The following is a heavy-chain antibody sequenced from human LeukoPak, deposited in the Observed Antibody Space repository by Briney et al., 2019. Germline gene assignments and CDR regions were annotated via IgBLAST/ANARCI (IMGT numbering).Heavy chain of an antibody. Sequence: PSETLSLTCAVYGGSFSGYYWSWIRQPPGKGLEWIGEINHSGSTNYNPSLKSRVTISVDTSKNQFSLKLSSVTTADTAVYYCARGKSYCSGGSCYETMIDYWGQGTLVTVSS. D-gene: IGHD2-15*01. J-gene: IGHJ4*02. V-gene: IGHV4-34*01. CDR1: GGSFSGYY. CDR2: INHSGST. CDR3: ARGKSYCSGGSCYETMIDY.